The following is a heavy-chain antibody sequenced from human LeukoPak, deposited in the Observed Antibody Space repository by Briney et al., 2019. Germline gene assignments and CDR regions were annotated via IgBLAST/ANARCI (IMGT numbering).Heavy chain of an antibody. CDR1: GYTFTGYY. CDR2: INPNSGGT. V-gene: IGHV1-2*02. CDR3: ARDPHTSYDYVWGSYRHNWFDP. J-gene: IGHJ5*02. Sequence: ASVKVSCKASGYTFTGYYMHWVRQAPGQGLEWMGWINPNSGGTNYAQKFQGRVTLTRDTSISTAYMELSRLGSDDTAVYYCARDPHTSYDYVWGSYRHNWFDPWGQGTLVTVSS. D-gene: IGHD3-16*02.